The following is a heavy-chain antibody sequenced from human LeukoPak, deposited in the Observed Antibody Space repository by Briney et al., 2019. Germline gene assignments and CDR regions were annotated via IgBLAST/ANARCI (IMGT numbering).Heavy chain of an antibody. CDR2: IDSSGSS. V-gene: IGHV4-39*02. CDR3: ARPIDYGGLYFYYYMDV. D-gene: IGHD4-17*01. CDR1: GGSISNTN. Sequence: SETLSLTCTVSGGSISNTNWGWIRQPPAKGLEWIGNIDSSGSSHYNPSLRSRATISVDTSKSHFSLKLTSVTAADTALYYCARPIDYGGLYFYYYMDVWGKGTTVAVSS. J-gene: IGHJ6*03.